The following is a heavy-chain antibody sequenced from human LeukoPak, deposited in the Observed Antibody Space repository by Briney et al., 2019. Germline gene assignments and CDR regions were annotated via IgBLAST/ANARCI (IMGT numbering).Heavy chain of an antibody. CDR1: GYGFTSYW. J-gene: IGHJ4*02. CDR3: ARVNDYGDYVDY. D-gene: IGHD4-17*01. Sequence: GESLQISYKGSGYGFTSYWIGWVRPMPGKGVEWMGIIYPGDSDTRYSPSFQGQVTISADKSISTAYLQWSSLKASDTAMYYCARVNDYGDYVDYWGQGTLVTVSS. CDR2: IYPGDSDT. V-gene: IGHV5-51*01.